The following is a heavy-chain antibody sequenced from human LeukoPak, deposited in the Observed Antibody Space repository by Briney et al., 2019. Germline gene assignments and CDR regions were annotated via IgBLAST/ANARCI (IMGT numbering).Heavy chain of an antibody. CDR3: AKGLVRYYDSSGYFDY. V-gene: IGHV3-23*01. CDR1: GFTFSSYA. D-gene: IGHD3-22*01. J-gene: IGHJ4*02. CDR2: ISGSGGST. Sequence: GGSLRLSCAASGFTFSSYAMSWVRQAPGKGLEWVSAISGSGGSTYYADSVKGRFTISRDNSKNTLYLQMNSLRAEDTAVYYCAKGLVRYYDSSGYFDYWGQGTLVTVSS.